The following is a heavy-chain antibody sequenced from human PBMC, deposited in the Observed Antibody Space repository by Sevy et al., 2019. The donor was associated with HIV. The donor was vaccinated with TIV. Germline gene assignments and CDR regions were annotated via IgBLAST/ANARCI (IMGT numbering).Heavy chain of an antibody. Sequence: ASVKVSCKASGYTFSGYNMHWVRQAPGQGLEWVGRINSNSGDTHFAQRFQGRVTVTSDPSISTVYMEVSSLRFDDTAVYYCARVALRGSVDPPETMDVWGQGTAVTVSS. CDR2: INSNSGDT. D-gene: IGHD5-12*01. V-gene: IGHV1-2*06. CDR3: ARVALRGSVDPPETMDV. J-gene: IGHJ6*02. CDR1: GYTFSGYN.